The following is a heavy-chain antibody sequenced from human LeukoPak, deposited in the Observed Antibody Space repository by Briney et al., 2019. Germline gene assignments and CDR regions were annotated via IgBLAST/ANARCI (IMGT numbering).Heavy chain of an antibody. CDR1: GGSFSGYY. V-gene: IGHV4-34*01. J-gene: IGHJ6*02. Sequence: SETLSLTCAVYGGSFSGYYWSWIRQPPGKGLEWIGEINHSGSTNYNPSLKSRVTISVDTSKNQFSLKLSSVTAADTAVYYCASGQIGPAAAGAYYYYYGMDVWGQGTTVTVSS. CDR2: INHSGST. D-gene: IGHD6-13*01. CDR3: ASGQIGPAAAGAYYYYYGMDV.